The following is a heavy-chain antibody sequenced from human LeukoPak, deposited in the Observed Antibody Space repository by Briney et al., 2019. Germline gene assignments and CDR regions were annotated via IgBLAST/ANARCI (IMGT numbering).Heavy chain of an antibody. J-gene: IGHJ3*02. Sequence: SQTLSLTCTISGDSVSSNSAAWNWIRQSPSRGLQWLVRTYYRSKLYNDYAVSVKSRITINPDTSKNQFSLQLKSVTPEDTAVYYCARDIFIAAAGTRAFDIWGQGTMVTVSS. CDR3: ARDIFIAAAGTRAFDI. CDR2: TYYRSKLYN. V-gene: IGHV6-1*01. CDR1: GDSVSSNSAA. D-gene: IGHD6-13*01.